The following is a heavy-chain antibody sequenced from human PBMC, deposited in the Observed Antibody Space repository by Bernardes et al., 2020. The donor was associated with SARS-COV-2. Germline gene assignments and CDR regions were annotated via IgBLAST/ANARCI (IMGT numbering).Heavy chain of an antibody. CDR2: IYWDDDK. D-gene: IGHD3-3*01. J-gene: IGHJ4*02. CDR3: AHSRRDFWSGLPVRETAFGY. V-gene: IGHV2-5*02. Sequence: SCPTLVKPTQTLTLTCTFSGFSLSTSGVGVGWIRQPPGKALEWLALIYWDDDKRYSPSLKSRLTITKDTSKNQVVLTMTNMDPVDTATYYCAHSRRDFWSGLPVRETAFGYWGQGTLVTVSS. CDR1: GFSLSTSGVG.